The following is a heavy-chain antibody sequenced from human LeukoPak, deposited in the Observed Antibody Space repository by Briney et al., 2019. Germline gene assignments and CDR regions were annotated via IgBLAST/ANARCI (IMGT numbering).Heavy chain of an antibody. CDR1: GFTFSSYA. CDR2: ISGSGGST. CDR3: AKSDDSSGYSPEDY. Sequence: GSLRLSCAASGFTFSSYAMSWVRQAPGKGLEWVSAISGSGGSTYYADSVKGRFTISRDNSKNTLYLQMNSLSAEDTAVYYCAKSDDSSGYSPEDYWGQGTLVTVSS. V-gene: IGHV3-23*01. J-gene: IGHJ4*02. D-gene: IGHD3-22*01.